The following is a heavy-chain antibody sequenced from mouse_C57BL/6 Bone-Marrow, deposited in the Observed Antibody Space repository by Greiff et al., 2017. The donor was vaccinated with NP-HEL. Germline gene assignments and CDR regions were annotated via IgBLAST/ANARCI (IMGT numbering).Heavy chain of an antibody. J-gene: IGHJ2*01. Sequence: EVKLMESGGGLVKPGGSLKLSCAASGFTFSSYAMSWVRQTPEKRLEWVATISDGGSYTYYPDNVKGRFTISRDKAKNNLYLQMSHLKSEDTAMYYCARDGGLPFDYWGQGTTLTVSS. CDR2: ISDGGSYT. CDR1: GFTFSSYA. CDR3: ARDGGLPFDY. V-gene: IGHV5-4*01.